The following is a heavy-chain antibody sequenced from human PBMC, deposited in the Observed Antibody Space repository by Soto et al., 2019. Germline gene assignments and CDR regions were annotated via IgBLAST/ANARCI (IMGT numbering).Heavy chain of an antibody. J-gene: IGHJ6*02. CDR1: GDSMTNNY. CDR3: ARAMGDWGTYYYYYGMDV. CDR2: VYYSGAT. Sequence: SETLSLTCTVSGDSMTNNYWGWIRQPPGKGLEWIGYVYYSGATNYNPSLKSRVSMSPDPSRNQFSLKLTSVTAADTAVYYCARAMGDWGTYYYYYGMDVWGQGTMATVYS. V-gene: IGHV4-59*01. D-gene: IGHD3-16*01.